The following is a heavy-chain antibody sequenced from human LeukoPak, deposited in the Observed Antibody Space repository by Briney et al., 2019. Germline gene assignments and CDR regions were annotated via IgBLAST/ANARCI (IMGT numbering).Heavy chain of an antibody. Sequence: PGGSLRLSCAASGFTFDDYAMHWVRQAPGKGLGWVSGISWNSGSIGYADSVKGRFTISRDNAKNSLYLQMNSLRAEDTALYYCAKGYSSSWYYFDYWGQGTLVTVSS. J-gene: IGHJ4*02. CDR2: ISWNSGSI. CDR3: AKGYSSSWYYFDY. V-gene: IGHV3-9*01. CDR1: GFTFDDYA. D-gene: IGHD6-13*01.